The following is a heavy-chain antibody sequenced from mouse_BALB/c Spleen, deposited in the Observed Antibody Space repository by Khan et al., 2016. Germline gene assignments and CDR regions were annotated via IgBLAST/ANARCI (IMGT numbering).Heavy chain of an antibody. Sequence: QIQLVQSGPELKKPGETVKISCKASGYTFTNYGMNWVKQAPGKDLKWMGWINTYTGEPTYADDFKGRFAFSLETSASTAYLQINNLRNEDTATYFCAIYRYYYGSSKYFDVWGAGTTATVSS. V-gene: IGHV9-3-1*01. CDR2: INTYTGEP. CDR1: GYTFTNYG. J-gene: IGHJ1*01. CDR3: AIYRYYYGSSKYFDV. D-gene: IGHD1-1*01.